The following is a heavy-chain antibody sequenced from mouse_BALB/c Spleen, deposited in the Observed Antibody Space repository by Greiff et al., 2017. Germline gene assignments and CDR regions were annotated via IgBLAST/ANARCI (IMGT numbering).Heavy chain of an antibody. D-gene: IGHD3-2*01. CDR3: ARGQLGLRNYAMDY. Sequence: QVQLKESGPGLVAPSQSLSITCTVSGFSLTSYGVHWVRQPPGKGLEWLGVIWAGGSTNYNSALMSRLSISKDNSKSQVFLKMNSLQTDDTAMYYCARGQLGLRNYAMDYWGQGTSVTVSS. CDR1: GFSLTSYG. V-gene: IGHV2-9*02. CDR2: IWAGGST. J-gene: IGHJ4*01.